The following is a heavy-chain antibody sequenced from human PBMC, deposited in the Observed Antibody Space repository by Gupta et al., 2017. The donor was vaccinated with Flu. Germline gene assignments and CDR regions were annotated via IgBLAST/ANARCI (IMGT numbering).Heavy chain of an antibody. CDR1: GFTFSTYG. J-gene: IGHJ4*02. Sequence: QVQLVESGGDVVQPGRSLRLSCAASGFTFSTYGMHWVRQAPSKGPEWVALISNDGNQMFYADSVRGRFTISRDNSNNTLFLQMNSLRPEDTAVYYCAKAGWMQLWSFYFEYWGQGTLVTVSS. V-gene: IGHV3-30*18. CDR2: ISNDGNQM. D-gene: IGHD5-18*01. CDR3: AKAGWMQLWSFYFEY.